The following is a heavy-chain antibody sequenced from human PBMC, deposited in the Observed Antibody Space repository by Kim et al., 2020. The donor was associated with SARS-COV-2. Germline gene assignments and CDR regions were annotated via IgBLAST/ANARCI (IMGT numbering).Heavy chain of an antibody. CDR3: ARLASNYYDSSGYYSRAIDY. Sequence: SETLSLTCTVSGGSISSSSYYWGWIRQPPGKGLEWIGSIYYSGSTYYNPSLKSRVTISVDTSKNQISLKLSSVTAADTAVYYCARLASNYYDSSGYYSRAIDYWGQGTLVTVSS. CDR1: GGSISSSSYY. D-gene: IGHD3-22*01. CDR2: IYYSGST. V-gene: IGHV4-39*01. J-gene: IGHJ4*02.